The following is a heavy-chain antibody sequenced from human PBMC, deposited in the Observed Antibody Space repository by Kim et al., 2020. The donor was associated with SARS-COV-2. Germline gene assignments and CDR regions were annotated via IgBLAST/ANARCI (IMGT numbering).Heavy chain of an antibody. J-gene: IGHJ6*03. CDR3: ARLSQIRNLSGGHGYYYYMDV. D-gene: IGHD2-15*01. Sequence: GESLKISCKGSGYSFTSYWIGWVRQMPGKGLEWMGIIYPGDSDTRYSPSFQGQVTISADKSISTAYLQWSSLKASDTAMYYCARLSQIRNLSGGHGYYYYMDVWGKGTTVTVSS. V-gene: IGHV5-51*01. CDR1: GYSFTSYW. CDR2: IYPGDSDT.